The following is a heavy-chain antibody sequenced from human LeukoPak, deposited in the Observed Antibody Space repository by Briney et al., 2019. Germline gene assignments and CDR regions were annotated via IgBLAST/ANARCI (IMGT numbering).Heavy chain of an antibody. J-gene: IGHJ5*02. Sequence: SETLSLTCTVSGGSISSNYWSWIRQPPGKGLEWIGEINHGGSTKFNPSLKSRVTISLDTSRNQFSLKVNSVTAADTAVYYCAKHLRRRFFSRTLGFDPWGQGTLVTVSS. D-gene: IGHD3-3*01. CDR2: INHGGST. V-gene: IGHV4-34*01. CDR3: AKHLRRRFFSRTLGFDP. CDR1: GGSISSNY.